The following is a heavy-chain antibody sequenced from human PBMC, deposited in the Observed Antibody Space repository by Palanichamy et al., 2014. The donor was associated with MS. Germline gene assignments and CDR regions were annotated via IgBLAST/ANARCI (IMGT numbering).Heavy chain of an antibody. CDR3: ARGDSSSTPIYYYYGMDV. CDR2: IYSGGST. V-gene: IGHV3-66*01. J-gene: IGHJ6*02. CDR1: GFTVSSNY. D-gene: IGHD6-6*01. Sequence: EVQLVESGGGLVQPGGSLRLSCAASGFTVSSNYMSWVRQAPGKGLEWVSVIYSGGSTDYADSVKDRFIISRDNSKNTLYLQMNSLRAEDTAVYFCARGDSSSTPIYYYYGMDVWGQGTTVTVSS.